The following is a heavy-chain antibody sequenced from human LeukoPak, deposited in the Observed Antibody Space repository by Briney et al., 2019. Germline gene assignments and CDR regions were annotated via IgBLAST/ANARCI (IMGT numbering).Heavy chain of an antibody. CDR2: ISDSGSST. J-gene: IGHJ4*02. D-gene: IGHD3-22*01. CDR3: TTSLYYGSSGYYYPAPYYFDY. CDR1: GFTFSTYG. V-gene: IGHV3-23*01. Sequence: GGSLRLSCADSGFTFSTYGMSWVRQAPGKGLEWVSIISDSGSSTDYADSVKGRFTISRDNSKNTLYLQMNSLKTEDTAVYYCTTSLYYGSSGYYYPAPYYFDYWGQGTLVTVSS.